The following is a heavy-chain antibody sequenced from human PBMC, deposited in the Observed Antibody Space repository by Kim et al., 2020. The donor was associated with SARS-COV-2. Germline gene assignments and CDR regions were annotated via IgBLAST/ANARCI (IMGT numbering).Heavy chain of an antibody. V-gene: IGHV3-9*01. D-gene: IGHD6-13*01. Sequence: SVKGRFTISRDNAKNSLYLQMNSLRAEDTALYYCAKDKADSSSWYYFDYWGQGTLVTVSS. J-gene: IGHJ4*02. CDR3: AKDKADSSSWYYFDY.